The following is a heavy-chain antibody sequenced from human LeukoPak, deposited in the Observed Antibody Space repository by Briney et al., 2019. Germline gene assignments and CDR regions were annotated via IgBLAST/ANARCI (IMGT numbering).Heavy chain of an antibody. V-gene: IGHV4-4*07. CDR1: GGSISSYY. Sequence: SETLSLTCSVSGGSISSYYWSWIRQPAGKGLEWIGRIKNSGNTNYNPSLESRVTLSLDTSKNQFSLNLSSVTAADTAAYYCAREGSSSGWQPFDIWGQGTVVTVSS. J-gene: IGHJ3*02. CDR2: IKNSGNT. CDR3: AREGSSSGWQPFDI. D-gene: IGHD6-19*01.